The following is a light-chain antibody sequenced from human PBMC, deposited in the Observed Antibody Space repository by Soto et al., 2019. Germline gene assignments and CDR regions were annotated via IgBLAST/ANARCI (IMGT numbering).Light chain of an antibody. Sequence: DIQMTQSPSTLSASVGDRVTITCRASQSISSWLAWYQQKPGKAPKLLIYDASSLESGVPSRFSGSGSGTEFTLAISSLQPDDFATYYCQQYNSYLLTFGGGTKVDIK. CDR3: QQYNSYLLT. CDR1: QSISSW. CDR2: DAS. J-gene: IGKJ4*01. V-gene: IGKV1-5*01.